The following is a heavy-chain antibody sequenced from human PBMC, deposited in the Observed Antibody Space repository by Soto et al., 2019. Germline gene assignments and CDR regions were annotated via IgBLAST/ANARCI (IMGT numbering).Heavy chain of an antibody. J-gene: IGHJ4*02. CDR1: GITFGSRA. V-gene: IGHV3-23*01. CDR2: ISATGGGT. CDR3: AKDRRAGGNSAFYFDF. D-gene: IGHD3-16*01. Sequence: PVGSLRLSCVASGITFGSRAMSWVRQAPGGGLEWVSLISATGGGTYYADSVKGRFTISRDNSHNTLYLQVHSLTAEDTAVYYCAKDRRAGGNSAFYFDFWGQGAQVTVSS.